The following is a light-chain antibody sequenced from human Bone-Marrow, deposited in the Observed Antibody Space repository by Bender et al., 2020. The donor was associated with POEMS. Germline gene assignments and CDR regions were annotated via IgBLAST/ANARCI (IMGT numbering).Light chain of an antibody. J-gene: IGLJ3*02. CDR2: ADD. CDR3: STWDDRLNAWL. Sequence: QPVLLQPPQPLGPPGRRATIPCPGGTFAGNPTTWYHHPPGTAPRLVIYADDRRPSGVPNRFSASKSGPSASLAISGLQSEDAADYYCSTWDDRLNAWLFGGGTKLTVL. V-gene: IGLV1-44*01. CDR1: TFAGNP.